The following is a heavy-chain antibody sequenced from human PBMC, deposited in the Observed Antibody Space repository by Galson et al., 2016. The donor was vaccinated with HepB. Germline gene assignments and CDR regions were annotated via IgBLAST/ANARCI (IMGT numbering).Heavy chain of an antibody. CDR3: ARDSGYCSKIDFRGDAFDI. Sequence: SLRLSCAASGLTLSTNWMSWVRQAPGKGLEWVANIKQDGSEKYYVDSVKSRFTISRDNAKNSLYLQMNSLRAEDTAVYYCARDSGYCSKIDFRGDAFDIWGQGTMVTVSS. CDR1: GLTLSTNW. J-gene: IGHJ3*02. CDR2: IKQDGSEK. V-gene: IGHV3-7*04. D-gene: IGHD2-2*01.